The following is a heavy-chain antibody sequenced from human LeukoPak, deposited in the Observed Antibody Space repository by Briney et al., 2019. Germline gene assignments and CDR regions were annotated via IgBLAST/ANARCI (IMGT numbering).Heavy chain of an antibody. CDR1: GGSISSGDYY. J-gene: IGHJ3*02. V-gene: IGHV4-30-4*01. CDR3: ARVRSSWAFDI. CDR2: IYYSGST. Sequence: SQTLSLTCTVSGGSISSGDYYWSWIRQPPGKGLEWIGYIYYSGSTYYNPSLKSRDTISVDTSKNQFSLKLSSVTAADTAVYYCARVRSSWAFDIWGQGTMVTVSS.